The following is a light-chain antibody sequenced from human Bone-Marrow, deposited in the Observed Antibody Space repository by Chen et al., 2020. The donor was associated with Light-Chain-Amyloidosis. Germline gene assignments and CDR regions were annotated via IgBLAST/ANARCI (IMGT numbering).Light chain of an antibody. CDR2: GDF. CDR3: CSYTGSTTWV. V-gene: IGLV2-23*01. CDR1: LGGYSL. J-gene: IGLJ3*02. Sequence: QSALTHPASVSGSPGQSITVSCSGLGGYSLVSWYQHHPGKAPKLIIYGDFRRPSGVSNRFSASQSGNTASLTISGLQNEDEAHYQCCSYTGSTTWVFGGGTKVTVL.